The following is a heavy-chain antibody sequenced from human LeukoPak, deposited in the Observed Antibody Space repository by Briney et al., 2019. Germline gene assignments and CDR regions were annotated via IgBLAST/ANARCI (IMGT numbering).Heavy chain of an antibody. CDR2: VDPEDGET. V-gene: IGHV1-69-2*01. CDR3: ATKSQAHGDYDFPY. J-gene: IGHJ4*01. D-gene: IGHD3-3*01. CDR1: GYTFTDYY. Sequence: ASVKISCKVSGYTFTDYYMHWVQQAPGKGLEWMGLVDPEDGETIYAEKFQGRVTITADTSTDTAYMELSSLRSEDTAVSYCATKSQAHGDYDFPYWGQGTLVTVSS.